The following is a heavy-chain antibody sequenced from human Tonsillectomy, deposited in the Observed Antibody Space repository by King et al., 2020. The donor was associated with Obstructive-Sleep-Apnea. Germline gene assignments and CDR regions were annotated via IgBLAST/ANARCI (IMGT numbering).Heavy chain of an antibody. Sequence: VQLVESGGVVVQPGGSLRLSCAASGFTFDDYAMHWVRQAPGKGLEWVSLISWDGDNTYYADSVKGRFTISRDNSKNSLYLQMNSLRAEDTALYYCAKAPPLWFGESAHFYYAMDVWGQGTTVTVSS. J-gene: IGHJ6*02. CDR1: GFTFDDYA. CDR3: AKAPPLWFGESAHFYYAMDV. CDR2: ISWDGDNT. D-gene: IGHD3-10*01. V-gene: IGHV3-43D*03.